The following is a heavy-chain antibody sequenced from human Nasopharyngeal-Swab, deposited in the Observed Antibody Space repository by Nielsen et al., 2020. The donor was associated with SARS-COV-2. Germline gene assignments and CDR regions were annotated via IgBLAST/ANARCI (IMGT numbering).Heavy chain of an antibody. Sequence: WIRQPPGKGLEWIGSIYYAGSSSYSGRTYYNPSLENRVTISVDTSKNQFSLKLSSVTAADTAVYYCASHDYGDYGVVDYWGQGTLVTVSS. V-gene: IGHV4-39*01. CDR2: IYYAGSSSYSGRT. D-gene: IGHD4-17*01. J-gene: IGHJ4*02. CDR3: ASHDYGDYGVVDY.